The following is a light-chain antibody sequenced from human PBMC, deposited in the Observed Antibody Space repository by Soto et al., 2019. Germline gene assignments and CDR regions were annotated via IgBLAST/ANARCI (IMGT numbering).Light chain of an antibody. CDR1: QSVSSSY. CDR3: PECARYSGT. CDR2: DTS. V-gene: IGKV3D-20*01. J-gene: IGKJ1*01. Sequence: ERVITQSRPTMSMSPGERATLSCRASQSVSSSYVAWYQHKPGLAPRLLIHDTSSRAIGIPDRLSGSKSGTNFTLTIRRMEPEDFALYYCPECARYSGTFAQGTKVYIK.